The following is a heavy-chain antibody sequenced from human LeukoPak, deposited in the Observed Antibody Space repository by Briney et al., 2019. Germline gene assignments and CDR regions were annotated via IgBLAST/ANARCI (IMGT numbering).Heavy chain of an antibody. V-gene: IGHV3-30*18. CDR2: ISYDGSNK. CDR1: GFTFSSYG. D-gene: IGHD1-26*01. J-gene: IGHJ4*02. CDR3: AKDCGSYPDLDY. Sequence: PGRSLRLSCAASGFTFSSYGMHWVRQAPGKGLEWVAVISYDGSNKYYADSVKGRFTISRDNSKNTLYLQMNSLRAEDTAVYYCAKDCGSYPDLDYWGQGTLVTVSS.